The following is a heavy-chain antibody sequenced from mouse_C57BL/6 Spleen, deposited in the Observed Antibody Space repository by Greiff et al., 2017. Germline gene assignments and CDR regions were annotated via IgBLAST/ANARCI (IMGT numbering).Heavy chain of an antibody. V-gene: IGHV1-26*01. CDR1: GYTFTDYY. CDR3: ARKGYDAGNVEYYFDY. Sequence: EVQLQQSGPELVKPGASVKISCKASGYTFTDYYMNWVKQSHGKSLEWIGDINPNNGGTSYNQKFKGKATLTVDKSSSTAYMELRSLTSEDSAVYYCARKGYDAGNVEYYFDYWGQGTTLTVSS. D-gene: IGHD2-2*01. CDR2: INPNNGGT. J-gene: IGHJ2*01.